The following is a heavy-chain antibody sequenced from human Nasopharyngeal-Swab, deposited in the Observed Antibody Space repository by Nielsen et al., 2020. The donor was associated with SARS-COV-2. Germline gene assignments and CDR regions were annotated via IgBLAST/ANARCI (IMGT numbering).Heavy chain of an antibody. V-gene: IGHV3-30*18. CDR3: AKVPTRTLAWYYFDD. CDR2: MPYDGSNE. Sequence: GESLKISCAASGFTFSSYGMHWVRQAPGKGLEWVAAMPYDGSNEYYADSVKGRFTISRDNSKDTLHLQITSLRVQDTAVYYCAKVPTRTLAWYYFDDWGQGTLVTVSS. J-gene: IGHJ4*02. CDR1: GFTFSSYG. D-gene: IGHD5-12*01.